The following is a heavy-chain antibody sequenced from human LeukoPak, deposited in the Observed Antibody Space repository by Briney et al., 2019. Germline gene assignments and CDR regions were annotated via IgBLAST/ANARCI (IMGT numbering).Heavy chain of an antibody. CDR2: IKHDGSEK. CDR1: GFTFSGYW. D-gene: IGHD3-22*01. Sequence: GGSLRLSCAASGFTFSGYWMSWVRQAPGKGLEWVANIKHDGSEKYFVDSVKGRFTISRDNAKNSLYLQMNSLRAEDTAVYYCARDHHYYDSSGRFDYWGQGTLVTVSS. CDR3: ARDHHYYDSSGRFDY. J-gene: IGHJ4*02. V-gene: IGHV3-7*01.